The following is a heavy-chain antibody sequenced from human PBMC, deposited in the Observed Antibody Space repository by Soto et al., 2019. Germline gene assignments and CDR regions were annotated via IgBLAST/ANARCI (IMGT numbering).Heavy chain of an antibody. CDR2: ISANGGST. V-gene: IGHV3-23*01. CDR3: AKRTNTAYYPFDY. CDR1: GFTFSNYG. J-gene: IGHJ4*02. D-gene: IGHD3-9*01. Sequence: PGGSLRLSCAASGFTFSNYGMTWVRQAPGKGLEWVSVISANGGSTYYAGSVKGRFIISRDNSENTLHLQMNSLRAEDTAVYYCAKRTNTAYYPFDYWGQGTLVTVSS.